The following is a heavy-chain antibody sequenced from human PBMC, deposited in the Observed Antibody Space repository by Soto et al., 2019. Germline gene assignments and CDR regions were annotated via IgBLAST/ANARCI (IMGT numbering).Heavy chain of an antibody. V-gene: IGHV4-34*01. CDR1: GRSFSGYY. J-gene: IGHJ5*02. D-gene: IGHD3-3*01. CDR3: ARVGRFLGWFDP. CDR2: INHSGST. Sequence: KTSETLSLTCAVYGRSFSGYYWSWIRQPPGKGLEWIGEINHSGSTNYNPSLKSRVTISVDTSKNQFSLKLSSVTAADTAVYYCARVGRFLGWFDPWGQGTLVTVSS.